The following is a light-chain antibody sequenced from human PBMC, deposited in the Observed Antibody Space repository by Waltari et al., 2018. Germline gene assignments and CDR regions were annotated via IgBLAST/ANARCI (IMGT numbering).Light chain of an antibody. V-gene: IGLV1-51*01. Sequence: VLTPPPSTSAAPGHKVPNPRPGSQPHNWXNXLSLFQQLPGTAPKLLIFANNNRPSGIPDRFSGSKSGTSATRDITGLQTGDEADYYCETWDNHMSPGVVFGXXXXLTXL. CDR1: QPHNWXNX. J-gene: IGLJ2*01. CDR3: ETWDNHMSPGVV. CDR2: ANN.